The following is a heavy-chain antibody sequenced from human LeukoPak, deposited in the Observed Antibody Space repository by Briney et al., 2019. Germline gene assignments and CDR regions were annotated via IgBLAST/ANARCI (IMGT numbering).Heavy chain of an antibody. CDR1: GGSIRSSSYY. V-gene: IGHV4-39*07. CDR3: ARVYYYDSSDYYDTSCFDY. Sequence: PSETLSLTCTVSGGSIRSSSYYWGWIRRPPGKGLEWIGSIYYTGSTYYNPSLKSRVTISVDTSKNQFSLKLNPVTAADTAVYYCARVYYYDSSDYYDTSCFDYWGQGTLVTVSS. J-gene: IGHJ4*02. CDR2: IYYTGST. D-gene: IGHD3-22*01.